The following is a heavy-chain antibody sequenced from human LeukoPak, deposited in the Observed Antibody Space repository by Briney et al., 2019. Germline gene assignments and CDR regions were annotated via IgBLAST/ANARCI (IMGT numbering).Heavy chain of an antibody. V-gene: IGHV1-69*04. CDR3: ASTPRGLDAFDI. CDR2: IIPILGIA. CDR1: GGTFSSYA. D-gene: IGHD3-10*01. J-gene: IGHJ3*02. Sequence: ASVKVSCKASGGTFSSYAISWVRQAPGQGLEWMGRIIPILGIANYAQKFQGRVTITADKSTSTAYMELSSLRSEDTAVYYCASTPRGLDAFDIWGQGTIVTVSS.